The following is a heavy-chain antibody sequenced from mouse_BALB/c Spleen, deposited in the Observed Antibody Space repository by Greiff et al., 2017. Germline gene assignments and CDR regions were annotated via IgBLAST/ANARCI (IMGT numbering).Heavy chain of an antibody. V-gene: IGHV1-37*01. CDR2: INPYNGDT. D-gene: IGHD1-1*01. J-gene: IGHJ4*01. Sequence: EVKLQESGPELVKPGASVKISCKASGYSFTGYFMNWVKQSHGKSLEWIGRINPYNGDTFYNQKFKGKATLTVDKSSSTAHMELLSLTSEDSAVYYCGREYSSPYYYAMDYWGQGTSVTVSS. CDR1: GYSFTGYF. CDR3: GREYSSPYYYAMDY.